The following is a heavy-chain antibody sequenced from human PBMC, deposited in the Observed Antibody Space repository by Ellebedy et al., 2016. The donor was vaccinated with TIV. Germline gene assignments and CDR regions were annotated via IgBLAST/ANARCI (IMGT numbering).Heavy chain of an antibody. V-gene: IGHV3-30-3*01. J-gene: IGHJ4*02. CDR1: GFTFDSYA. CDR3: AKVPVGYCGTPPCFYLDD. CDR2: ISHDANNK. D-gene: IGHD2-2*01. Sequence: GESLKISCVASGFTFDSYAMHWVRQAPGKGLEWVASISHDANNKYYADSVKGRFTISRDNSKDTLYLQVNSLRAEDTAVYYCAKVPVGYCGTPPCFYLDDWGQGTLVTVSS.